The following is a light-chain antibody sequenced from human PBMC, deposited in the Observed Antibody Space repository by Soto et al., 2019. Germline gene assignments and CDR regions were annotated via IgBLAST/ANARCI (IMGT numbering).Light chain of an antibody. J-gene: IGLJ2*01. CDR2: DVS. V-gene: IGLV2-14*01. Sequence: QSALTQPAPVSGSPGQSITISCTGTSSDVGAYNYVSWYQQHPGKAPKLMIYDVSNRPSGVSNRFSGSKSGNTASLTISGLQAEDEADYYCSSYTSSSTLTVFGGGTKLTVL. CDR3: SSYTSSSTLTV. CDR1: SSDVGAYNY.